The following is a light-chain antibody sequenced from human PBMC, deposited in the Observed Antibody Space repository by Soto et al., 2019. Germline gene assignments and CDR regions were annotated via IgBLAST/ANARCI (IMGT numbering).Light chain of an antibody. CDR1: SSDVGGYDY. Sequence: QSALTQPASVSGSPGQWITISCTGTSSDVGGYDYVGWYQQHPGKAPKLMIYNVYNRPSGVSFRFSGSKSGNTASLTISGLQTEDEADYYCTSYTNRYTYVFGTGTKVTVL. J-gene: IGLJ1*01. CDR3: TSYTNRYTYV. CDR2: NVY. V-gene: IGLV2-14*01.